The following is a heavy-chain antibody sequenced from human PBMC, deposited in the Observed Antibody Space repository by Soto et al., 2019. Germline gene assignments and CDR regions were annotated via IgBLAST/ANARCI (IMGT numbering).Heavy chain of an antibody. CDR2: INPSGGST. J-gene: IGHJ6*02. CDR3: ARDMGTLLWFGELLTNYYYYYGMDV. CDR1: GYTFTSYY. V-gene: IGHV1-46*01. D-gene: IGHD3-10*01. Sequence: ASLKVSCKASGYTFTSYYMHWVRQAPGQGLEWMGIINPSGGSTSYAQKFQGRVTMTRDTSTSTVYMELSSLRSEDTAVYYCARDMGTLLWFGELLTNYYYYYGMDVWGQGTTVTVSS.